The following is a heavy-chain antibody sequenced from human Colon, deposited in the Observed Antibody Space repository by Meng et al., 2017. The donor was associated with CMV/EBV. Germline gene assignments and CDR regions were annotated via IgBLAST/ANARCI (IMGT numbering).Heavy chain of an antibody. CDR2: IYPHDGGT. D-gene: IGHD6-13*01. CDR1: GYTFTANH. CDR3: VRESWYFDL. J-gene: IGHJ4*02. Sequence: GQTVTFATEVTKPGALVQVSCKTSGYTFTANHLPWVRQAPGQGLEWMEWIYPHDGGTYFAQKFQDRVTLTRDTSITTAYMELSGLTSDDTASYYCVRESWYFDLWGEGTLVTVSS. V-gene: IGHV1-2*02.